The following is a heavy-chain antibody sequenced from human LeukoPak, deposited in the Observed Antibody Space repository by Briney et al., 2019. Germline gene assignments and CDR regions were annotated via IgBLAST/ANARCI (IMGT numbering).Heavy chain of an antibody. CDR3: AKTPGSSGWYYSLDY. J-gene: IGHJ4*02. CDR1: GFTFSSYA. D-gene: IGHD6-19*01. Sequence: PGRSLRLSCAASGFTFSSYAMSWVRQAPGKGLEWVSAISGSGGNTYYADSVKGRFTISRDNSKNTLYLQMSSLRAEDTAVYYCAKTPGSSGWYYSLDYWGQGTLVTVSS. V-gene: IGHV3-23*01. CDR2: ISGSGGNT.